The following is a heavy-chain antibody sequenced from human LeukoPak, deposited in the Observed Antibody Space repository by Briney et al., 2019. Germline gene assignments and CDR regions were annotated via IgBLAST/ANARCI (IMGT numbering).Heavy chain of an antibody. Sequence: GESLKTSFKGSGYSFTSYWIGWVRQMPGKGLEWFGIIYPGDSDTRYSPSFQGQVTISADKYISTAYLQWSSLKASDTAMYYCARQCSGSGWPIDYWGQGTMVSVSS. CDR3: ARQCSGSGWPIDY. CDR1: GYSFTSYW. D-gene: IGHD6-19*01. CDR2: IYPGDSDT. V-gene: IGHV5-51*01. J-gene: IGHJ4*02.